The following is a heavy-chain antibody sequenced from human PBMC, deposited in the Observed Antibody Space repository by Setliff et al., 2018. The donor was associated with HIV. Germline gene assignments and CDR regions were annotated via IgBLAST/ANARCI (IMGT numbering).Heavy chain of an antibody. CDR3: VRAAAGLDI. Sequence: GGSLRLSCAASGFNFKTYGMTWVRQAPGKGLEWVGRTRNKANGYITEYGASVQGRFTISRDNSKDSLSLQMNNLKAEDTAVYYCVRAAAGLDIWSQGIRVTVSS. J-gene: IGHJ4*02. CDR1: GFNFKTYG. CDR2: TRNKANGYIT. V-gene: IGHV3-72*01.